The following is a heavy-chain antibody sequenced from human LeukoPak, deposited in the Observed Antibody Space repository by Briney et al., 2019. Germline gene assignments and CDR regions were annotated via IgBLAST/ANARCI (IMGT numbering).Heavy chain of an antibody. D-gene: IGHD6-13*01. V-gene: IGHV1-8*03. CDR2: MNPNGGNT. CDR3: ARGQQLVDLGLDYYYMDV. CDR1: GYTFTSYD. Sequence: ASVKVSCKASGYTFTSYDINWVRQATGQGLEWMGWMNPNGGNTGYAQKFQGRVTITRNTSISTAYMELSSLRSEDTAVYYCARGQQLVDLGLDYYYMDVWGKGTTVTVSS. J-gene: IGHJ6*03.